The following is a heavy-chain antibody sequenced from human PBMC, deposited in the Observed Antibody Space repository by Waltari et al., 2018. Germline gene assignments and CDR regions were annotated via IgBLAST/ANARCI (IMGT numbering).Heavy chain of an antibody. CDR1: GGPFSSYA. CDR2: IIPIFGTA. D-gene: IGHD6-19*01. CDR3: ASGGRSSGLGGYFDY. Sequence: QVQLVQSGAAVKKPGSSVKVSCKASGGPFSSYAIRWVRQAPGQGLEWMGGIIPIFGTANYAQKFQGRVTITADESTSTAYMELSSLRSEDTAVYYCASGGRSSGLGGYFDYWGQGTLVTVSS. J-gene: IGHJ4*02. V-gene: IGHV1-69*13.